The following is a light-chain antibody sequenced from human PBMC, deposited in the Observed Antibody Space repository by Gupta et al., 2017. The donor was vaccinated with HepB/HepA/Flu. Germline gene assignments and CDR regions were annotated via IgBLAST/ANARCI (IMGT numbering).Light chain of an antibody. CDR1: QSVSSSY. Sequence: ETVLTKHPATLYLSQGERATLSCRASQSVSSSYLAWYQQKPGQSPRLLIYDASTRASGVPDRFSGGGSGTDFTLTISRLDPEDFALYFCQQYGSSPFTFGGGTKV. J-gene: IGKJ4*01. CDR3: QQYGSSPFT. V-gene: IGKV3-20*01. CDR2: DAS.